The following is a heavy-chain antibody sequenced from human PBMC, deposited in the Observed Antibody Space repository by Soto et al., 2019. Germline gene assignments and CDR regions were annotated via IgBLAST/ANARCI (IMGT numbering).Heavy chain of an antibody. J-gene: IGHJ3*02. CDR1: GGSISTSGHF. Sequence: QVQLQESGPGLVKPSQTLSLTCTVSGGSISTSGHFWSWIRQHPVKGLEWIGYIYYSGTTYDNPSLKSRLNISVDTSNNQFSLNLSSVTAADTAVYYCARFSLDGAVDIWGQGTMVTVSS. V-gene: IGHV4-31*03. D-gene: IGHD1-1*01. CDR3: ARFSLDGAVDI. CDR2: IYYSGTT.